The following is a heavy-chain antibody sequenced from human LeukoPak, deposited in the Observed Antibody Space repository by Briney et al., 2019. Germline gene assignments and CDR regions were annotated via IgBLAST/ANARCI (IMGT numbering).Heavy chain of an antibody. V-gene: IGHV1-2*02. Sequence: ASVKVSCKASGYTFTGYYMHWVRQALGQGLEWMGWINPNSGGTNYAQKFQGRVTMTRDTSISTAYMELSRLRSDDTAVYYCARDVVVPAAMRGDFDYWGQGTLVTVSS. CDR2: INPNSGGT. J-gene: IGHJ4*02. CDR1: GYTFTGYY. D-gene: IGHD2-2*01. CDR3: ARDVVVPAAMRGDFDY.